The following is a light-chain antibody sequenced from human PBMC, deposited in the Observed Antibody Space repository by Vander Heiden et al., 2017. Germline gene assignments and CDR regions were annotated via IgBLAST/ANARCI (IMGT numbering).Light chain of an antibody. CDR3: SSFTSSSTLL. Sequence: QSALTQPASVSGSPGRSITISCAGTSNDVGGYNYVSWYQQHPGKAPKLMIYDVSNRPSGISNRFSGSKSGNTASLTISGLQAEDEADYYCSSFTSSSTLLFGGGTKLTVL. V-gene: IGLV2-14*01. CDR2: DVS. CDR1: SNDVGGYNY. J-gene: IGLJ2*01.